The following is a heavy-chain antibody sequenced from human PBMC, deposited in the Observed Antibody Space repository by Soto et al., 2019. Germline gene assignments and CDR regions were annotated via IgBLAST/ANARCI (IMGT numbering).Heavy chain of an antibody. V-gene: IGHV4-59*08. J-gene: IGHJ4*01. CDR3: ARMGEAVDTLPFES. Sequence: QVQLHESGPGLVRPSETLSLTCTVSGGSIDNYYWSWIRQPPGKGLEWAGYIYYTGATSYNPSLESRITISLDTPKSQFSLKLTSVTAAATAVYYCARMGEAVDTLPFESWGRGTLVTVSS. CDR2: IYYTGAT. D-gene: IGHD5-18*01. CDR1: GGSIDNYY.